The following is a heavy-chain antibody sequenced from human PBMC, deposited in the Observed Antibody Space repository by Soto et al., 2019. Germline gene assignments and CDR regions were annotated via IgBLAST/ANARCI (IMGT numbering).Heavy chain of an antibody. CDR3: ARDVIAAAGTTLYYYYYNGMDV. J-gene: IGHJ6*02. CDR2: ISATGGGT. D-gene: IGHD6-13*01. Sequence: GGSLRLSCEASGFKFSSYAMSWVRQAPGKGLEWVSLISATGGGTYYADSVKGRFTISRDNSDNTLYLQMNSLRAEDTAVYYCARDVIAAAGTTLYYYYYNGMDVWGQGTTVTVSS. CDR1: GFKFSSYA. V-gene: IGHV3-23*01.